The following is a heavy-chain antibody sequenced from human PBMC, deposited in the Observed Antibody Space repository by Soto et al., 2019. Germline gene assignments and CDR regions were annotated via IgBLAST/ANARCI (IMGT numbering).Heavy chain of an antibody. D-gene: IGHD6-19*01. CDR2: ISYDGSNK. J-gene: IGHJ4*02. CDR3: AKDHGYSSGWYLGY. V-gene: IGHV3-30*18. CDR1: GFTFSSYG. Sequence: GESLRLSCAASGFTFSSYGMHWVRQAPGKGLEWVAVISYDGSNKYYADSVKGRFTISRDNSKNTLYLQMNSLRAEDTAVYYCAKDHGYSSGWYLGYWGQGTLVTVSS.